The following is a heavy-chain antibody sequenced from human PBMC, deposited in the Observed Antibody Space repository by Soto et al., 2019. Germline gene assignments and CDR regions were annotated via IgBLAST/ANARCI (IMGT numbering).Heavy chain of an antibody. CDR2: IYYSGST. CDR3: ARDLLNSLPGGRGWDYYGMDV. CDR1: GGSISSGGYY. Sequence: QVQLQESGPGLVKPSQTLSLTCTVSGGSISSGGYYWSWIRQHPGKGLEWIGYIYYSGSTYYNPSLKSRVTISVDTSKNQFSLKLSSVTAADTAVYYCARDLLNSLPGGRGWDYYGMDVWGQGTTVTVSS. D-gene: IGHD3-16*01. V-gene: IGHV4-31*03. J-gene: IGHJ6*02.